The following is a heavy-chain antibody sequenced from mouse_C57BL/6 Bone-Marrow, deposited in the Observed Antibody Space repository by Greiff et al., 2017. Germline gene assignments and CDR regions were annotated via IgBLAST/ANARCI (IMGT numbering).Heavy chain of an antibody. CDR2: IDPSDSYT. J-gene: IGHJ2*01. Sequence: QVQLQQPGAELVMPGASVKLSCKASGYTFTSYWMHWVKQRPGQGLEWIVEIDPSDSYTNYNQKFKGKSTLTVDKSSSTAYMQLSSLTSEDSAVYYCARLITTVVAVYYFDYWGQGTTLTVSS. V-gene: IGHV1-69*01. CDR1: GYTFTSYW. D-gene: IGHD1-1*01. CDR3: ARLITTVVAVYYFDY.